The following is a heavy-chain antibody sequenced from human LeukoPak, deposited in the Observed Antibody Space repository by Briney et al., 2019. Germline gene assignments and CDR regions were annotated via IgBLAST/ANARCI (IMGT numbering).Heavy chain of an antibody. CDR2: INHSGST. CDR1: GGSFSGYY. Sequence: PSETLSLTCAVYGGSFSGYYWSWIRQPPGKGLEWIGEINHSGSTNYSPSLKSRVTISVDTSKNQFSLKLSSVTAADTAVYYCAREVPLYYDFWSGYQDPYYYYMDVWGKGTTVTVSS. CDR3: AREVPLYYDFWSGYQDPYYYYMDV. J-gene: IGHJ6*03. V-gene: IGHV4-34*01. D-gene: IGHD3-3*01.